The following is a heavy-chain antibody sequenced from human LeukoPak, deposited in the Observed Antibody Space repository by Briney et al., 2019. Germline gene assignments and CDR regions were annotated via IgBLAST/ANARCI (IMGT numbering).Heavy chain of an antibody. V-gene: IGHV4-39*07. CDR3: ARCRPEYQYCSGGSCSTYYFDY. Sequence: SETLSLTCTVSGGSISSSSYYWGWIRQPPGKGLEWIGTIYYSGSTYYNPSLKSRVTISVATSKNQFSLKLSSVTAADTAVYYCARCRPEYQYCSGGSCSTYYFDYWGQGTLVTVSS. CDR2: IYYSGST. D-gene: IGHD2-15*01. CDR1: GGSISSSSYY. J-gene: IGHJ4*02.